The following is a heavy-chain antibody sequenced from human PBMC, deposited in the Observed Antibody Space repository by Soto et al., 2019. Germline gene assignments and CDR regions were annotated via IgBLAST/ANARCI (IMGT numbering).Heavy chain of an antibody. CDR2: IIPIFGTA. Sequence: QVQLVQSGAEVKKPGSSVKVSCKASGGTFSSYAISGVRQAPGQGLEGMGGIIPIFGTANYAQKFQGRVTITGDESTSQAYMELDSQRCEDTAVYYCARAGGYRGYAKYYFDYWGQGTLVTLSS. J-gene: IGHJ4*02. CDR1: GGTFSSYA. CDR3: ARAGGYRGYAKYYFDY. V-gene: IGHV1-69*01. D-gene: IGHD5-12*01.